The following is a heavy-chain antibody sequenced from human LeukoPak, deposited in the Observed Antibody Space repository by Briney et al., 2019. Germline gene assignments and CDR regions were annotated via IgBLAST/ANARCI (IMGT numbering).Heavy chain of an antibody. J-gene: IGHJ4*02. CDR1: GFTFSSYA. V-gene: IGHV3-23*01. CDR2: ISGGGGST. D-gene: IGHD1-1*01. Sequence: GGSLRLSCAASGFTFSSYAMSWVRQAPGKGLEWVSAISGGGGSTFYADSVKGHFTISRDNFKSILYLQMNYLRAEDTAVYYCARMGSRPTDYNSFDYWGQGTLVTVSS. CDR3: ARMGSRPTDYNSFDY.